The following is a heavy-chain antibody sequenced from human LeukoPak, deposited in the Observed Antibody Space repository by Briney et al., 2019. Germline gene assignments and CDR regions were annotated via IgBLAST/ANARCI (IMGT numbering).Heavy chain of an antibody. D-gene: IGHD4-17*01. CDR1: GFTFSSYW. Sequence: PGGSLRLSCAASGFTFSSYWMSWVRPGPGKGREWVANIKQDGSEKSYVDSVKGRFTISGDTTTNSLYLQMNSLRAEDTAVYYCARGQTTRTNWGQGTLVTVSS. CDR3: ARGQTTRTN. J-gene: IGHJ4*02. CDR2: IKQDGSEK. V-gene: IGHV3-7*03.